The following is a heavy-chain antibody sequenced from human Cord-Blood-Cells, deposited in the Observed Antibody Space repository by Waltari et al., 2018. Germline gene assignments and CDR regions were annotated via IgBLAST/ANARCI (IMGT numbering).Heavy chain of an antibody. J-gene: IGHJ5*02. Sequence: QVQLVQSGAEVKKPGASVKVSCKASGYTFTSYGISWVRQAPGQGLEWMGWISDYNGNTNYAQKLQGRVTITKDTSTSTANRELRSLRSDDTAVYYCARALNWFDPWGQGTLVTVSS. CDR1: GYTFTSYG. CDR3: ARALNWFDP. CDR2: ISDYNGNT. V-gene: IGHV1-18*01.